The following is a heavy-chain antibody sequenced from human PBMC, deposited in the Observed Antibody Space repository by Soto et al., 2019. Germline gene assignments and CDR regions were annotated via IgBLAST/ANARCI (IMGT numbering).Heavy chain of an antibody. Sequence: GGSLRLSCAASGFTFSSYAMSWVRQAPGKGLEWVSAISGSGGSTYYADSVKGRFTISRDNSKNTLYLQMNSLRAEDTAVYDCAKPPGRRGVSDDAFDIWGQGTMVTVSS. CDR3: AKPPGRRGVSDDAFDI. CDR1: GFTFSSYA. V-gene: IGHV3-23*01. J-gene: IGHJ3*02. CDR2: ISGSGGST. D-gene: IGHD3-10*01.